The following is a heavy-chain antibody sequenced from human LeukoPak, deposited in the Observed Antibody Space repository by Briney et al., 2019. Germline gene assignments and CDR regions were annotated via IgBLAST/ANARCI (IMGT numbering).Heavy chain of an antibody. J-gene: IGHJ4*02. Sequence: GGSLRLSCAASGFTFSSYSMNWVRQAPGKGLEWVPYISSSSSTIYYADSVKGRFTISRDNAKNSLYLQMNSLRAEDTAVYYCARRGYGDYTIAFDYWGQGTLVTVSS. CDR2: ISSSSSTI. CDR1: GFTFSSYS. D-gene: IGHD4-17*01. V-gene: IGHV3-48*04. CDR3: ARRGYGDYTIAFDY.